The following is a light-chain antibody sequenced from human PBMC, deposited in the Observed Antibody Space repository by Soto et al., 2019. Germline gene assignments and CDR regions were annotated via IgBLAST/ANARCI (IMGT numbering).Light chain of an antibody. Sequence: EIVLTQSPATLSLSPGERATLSCRASQTVSSYLAWYQQKPGQAPRLLIYDASTWASGVPSRFSGSRSGTDFTLTISSLQPDDFETYYCQQYNSSPWTFGQGTKVDIK. V-gene: IGKV3-11*01. CDR1: QTVSSY. J-gene: IGKJ1*01. CDR3: QQYNSSPWT. CDR2: DAS.